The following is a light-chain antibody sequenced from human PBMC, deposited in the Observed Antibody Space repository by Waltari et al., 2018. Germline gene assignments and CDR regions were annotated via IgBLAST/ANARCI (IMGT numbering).Light chain of an antibody. CDR1: SPSTSY. CDR3: HSRKGSDNQVV. V-gene: IGLV3-19*01. J-gene: IGLJ3*02. Sequence: SSELTQGPDVSVALGQTVKITCHGDSPSTSYASWYQGKPEQAPGLFLFGKEKRPSGIPDRISGYSSGTTSSLTITGAQAEDEADYYCHSRKGSDNQVVFGGGTKLTVL. CDR2: GKE.